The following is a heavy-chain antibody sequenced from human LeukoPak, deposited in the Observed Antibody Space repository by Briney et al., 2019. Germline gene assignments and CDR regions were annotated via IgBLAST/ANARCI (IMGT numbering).Heavy chain of an antibody. CDR3: ARGEEKATITALDS. D-gene: IGHD5-24*01. J-gene: IGHJ4*02. Sequence: GGSLRLSCAASGFTFSNYDMHWVRQAPGKGLEWVSAISSSSSYIYYADSIKGRFTISRDNAENSLHLQMNSLRAVDTAVYFCARGEEKATITALDSWGQGTLVTVSS. CDR1: GFTFSNYD. V-gene: IGHV3-21*01. CDR2: ISSSSSYI.